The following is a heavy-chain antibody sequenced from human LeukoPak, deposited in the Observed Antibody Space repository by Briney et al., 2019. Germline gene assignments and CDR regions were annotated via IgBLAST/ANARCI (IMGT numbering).Heavy chain of an antibody. V-gene: IGHV1-18*01. CDR1: GGTFSSYA. J-gene: IGHJ4*02. D-gene: IGHD6-13*01. CDR3: ARAAAARPDY. CDR2: ISAYNGNT. Sequence: GASVKVSCKASGGTFSSYAISWVRQAPGQGLEWMGWISAYNGNTNYAQKLQGRVTMTTDTSTSTAYMELRSLRSDDTAVYYCARAAAARPDYWGQGTMVTVSS.